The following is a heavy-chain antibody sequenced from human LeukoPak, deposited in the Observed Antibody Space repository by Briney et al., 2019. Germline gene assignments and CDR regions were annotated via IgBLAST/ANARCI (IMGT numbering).Heavy chain of an antibody. V-gene: IGHV3-48*01. J-gene: IGHJ4*02. CDR2: ISSSSSTI. D-gene: IGHD5-12*01. CDR1: GFTFSSYA. CDR3: ARGSVDIVAWYYFDY. Sequence: PGRSLRLSCAASGFTFSSYAMSWVRQAPGKGLEWVSYISSSSSTIYYADSVKGRFTISRDNAKNSLYLQMNGLRAEDTAVYYCARGSVDIVAWYYFDYWGQGTLVTVSS.